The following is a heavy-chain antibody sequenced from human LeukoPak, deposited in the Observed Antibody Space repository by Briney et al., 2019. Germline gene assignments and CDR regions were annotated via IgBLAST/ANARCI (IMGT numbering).Heavy chain of an antibody. CDR2: IYYRGST. CDR3: ARVGVRTYCGSGCYSDYFDT. V-gene: IGHV4-39*07. D-gene: IGHD2-21*02. Sequence: PSETLPLTCSVTGDSFSGSTSDWAWIRQPPGKGLEWIGNIYYRGSTHYSPSLESRVTISVDTSKNQFSLRLSSVTDADTAVYYCARVGVRTYCGSGCYSDYFDTWGQGTLVTVSS. CDR1: GDSFSGSTSD. J-gene: IGHJ4*02.